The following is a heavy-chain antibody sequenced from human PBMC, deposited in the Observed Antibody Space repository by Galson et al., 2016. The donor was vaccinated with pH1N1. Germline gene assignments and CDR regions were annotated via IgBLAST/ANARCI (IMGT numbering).Heavy chain of an antibody. CDR3: ARQYDFGDYRGNAFDT. CDR2: VNPGGSTI. J-gene: IGHJ3*02. V-gene: IGHV5-51*03. CDR1: GYIFTSQW. Sequence: QSGAEVKKPGESLKISCKASGYIFTSQWIAWVRQVPGKGLEWVGVVNPGGSTIRYSPSFQGQVTISSDKSISTAYLQWSSLRASDTAMYYCARQYDFGDYRGNAFDTWGQGTVVIVSS. D-gene: IGHD4-17*01.